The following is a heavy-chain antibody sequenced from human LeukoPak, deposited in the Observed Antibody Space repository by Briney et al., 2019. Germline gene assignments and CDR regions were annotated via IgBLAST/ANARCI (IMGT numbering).Heavy chain of an antibody. J-gene: IGHJ4*02. CDR1: GYTFTSYY. CDR3: ARDTNPSYSGWYNLPDY. CDR2: INPSGGST. Sequence: GASVKVSCKASGYTFTSYYMHRVRQAPGQGLEWMGIINPSGGSTSYAQKFQGRVTMTRDTSTSTVYMELSSLRSEDTAVYYCARDTNPSYSGWYNLPDYWGQGTLVTVSS. V-gene: IGHV1-46*01. D-gene: IGHD6-19*01.